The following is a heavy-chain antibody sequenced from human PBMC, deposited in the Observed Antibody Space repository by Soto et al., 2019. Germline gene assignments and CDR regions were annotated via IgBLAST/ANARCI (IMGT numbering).Heavy chain of an antibody. CDR2: IYYSGST. CDR3: ARAKRFDP. CDR1: GDSISSSSYY. J-gene: IGHJ5*02. V-gene: IGHV4-39*01. Sequence: SETLSLTCTVSGDSISSSSYYWGWIRQPPGKGLEWIGSIYYSGSTYYNPSLKSRVTISVDTSKNQFSLKLSSVTAADTAVYYCARAKRFDPWGQGTLVTSPQ.